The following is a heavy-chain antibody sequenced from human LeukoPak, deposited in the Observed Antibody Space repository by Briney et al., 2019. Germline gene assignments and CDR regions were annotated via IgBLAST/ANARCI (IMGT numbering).Heavy chain of an antibody. CDR2: ISRSSSYI. V-gene: IGHV3-21*01. Sequence: GGSLRLSCAASGFTFSSYSMNWVRQAPGKGLEWVSSISRSSSYIYYADSVKGRFTISRDNAKNSLYLQMNSLRAEDTAVYYCARDRGHYGMDVWGKGTTVTVSS. CDR3: ARDRGHYGMDV. CDR1: GFTFSSYS. J-gene: IGHJ6*04.